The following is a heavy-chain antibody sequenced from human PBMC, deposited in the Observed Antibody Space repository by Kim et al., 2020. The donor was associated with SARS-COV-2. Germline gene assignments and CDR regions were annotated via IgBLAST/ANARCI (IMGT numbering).Heavy chain of an antibody. J-gene: IGHJ4*02. CDR3: AKDGGGIEYFDH. CDR2: IYHSGNT. D-gene: IGHD3-16*01. V-gene: IGHV4-38-2*02. CDR1: GYSIDSASY. Sequence: SETLSLTCAVSGYSIDSASYWGWIRQPPGKGLEWIGNIYHSGNTYYNPSLRSRVTLSLDTSKNHLSLRLTSVTAADTAVYYCAKDGGGIEYFDHWGQGAL.